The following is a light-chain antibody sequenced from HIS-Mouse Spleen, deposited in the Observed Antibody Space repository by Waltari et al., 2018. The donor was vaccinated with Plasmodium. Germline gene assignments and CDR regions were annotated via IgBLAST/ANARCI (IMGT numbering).Light chain of an antibody. CDR1: SHINVGSYN. J-gene: IGLJ3*02. CDR2: YYSDSDK. CDR3: MIWPSNASGV. Sequence: QPVLTQPPSSSASPGESARLTCTLPSHINVGSYNLYWYQQKPGSPPRYLLYYYSDSDKGQGSGVPSRFSGSKDASANTGILLISGLQSEDEADYYCMIWPSNASGVFGGGTKLTVL. V-gene: IGLV5-37*01.